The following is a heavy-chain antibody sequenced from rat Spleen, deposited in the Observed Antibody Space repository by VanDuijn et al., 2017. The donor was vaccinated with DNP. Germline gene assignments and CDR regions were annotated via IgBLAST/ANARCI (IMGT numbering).Heavy chain of an antibody. CDR1: GFSLISYN. Sequence: QVQLKESGPGLVQPSQTLSLTCTVAGFSLISYNVHWVRQPPGKDLEWMGVIWNTGDTDYNSALKSRLSISRDTSKNQVFLKMNSLQIEDTAIYFCSREGQPYYSMDAWGQGTSVTVSS. V-gene: IGHV2-41*01. CDR2: IWNTGDT. D-gene: IGHD1-12*01. CDR3: SREGQPYYSMDA. J-gene: IGHJ4*01.